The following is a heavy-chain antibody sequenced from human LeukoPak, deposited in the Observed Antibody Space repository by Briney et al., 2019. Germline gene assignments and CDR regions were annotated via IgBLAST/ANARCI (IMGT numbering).Heavy chain of an antibody. CDR1: GFTFSNCW. Sequence: GGSLRLSCAASGFTFSNCWMTWVRQAPGKGLEWVANIKQDGNEKYYVDSVKGRFTVSRDNAKSSLYLQMNSLRAEDTAVYYCARGYSDSSGIDYWGQGTLVTVFS. V-gene: IGHV3-7*04. D-gene: IGHD3-22*01. CDR2: IKQDGNEK. J-gene: IGHJ4*02. CDR3: ARGYSDSSGIDY.